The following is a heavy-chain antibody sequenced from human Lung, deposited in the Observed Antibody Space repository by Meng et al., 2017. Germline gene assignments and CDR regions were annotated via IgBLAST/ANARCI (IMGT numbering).Heavy chain of an antibody. J-gene: IGHJ4*02. CDR1: GGSFGDYC. Sequence: QGQLQQWAAGLLKPSETLSLTCVVSGGSFGDYCWSWIRQPPGKGLEWIGEINHSGSTNYNPSLESRATISVDTSQNNLSLKLSSVTAADSAVYYCARGPTTMAHDFDYWGQGTLVTVSS. V-gene: IGHV4-34*01. CDR3: ARGPTTMAHDFDY. D-gene: IGHD4-11*01. CDR2: INHSGST.